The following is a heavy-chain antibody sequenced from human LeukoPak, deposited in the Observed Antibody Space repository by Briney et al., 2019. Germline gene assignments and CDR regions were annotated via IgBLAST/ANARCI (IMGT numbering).Heavy chain of an antibody. Sequence: SETLSLTCAVYGGSFRGYYWSWIRQPPGKGLEWIGEISHSGSTNYNPSLKSRVTISVDTSKNQFSLKLSSVTAADTAVYYCALAGYSYGKDYWGQGTLVTVSS. J-gene: IGHJ4*02. D-gene: IGHD5-18*01. CDR1: GGSFRGYY. CDR2: ISHSGST. CDR3: ALAGYSYGKDY. V-gene: IGHV4-34*01.